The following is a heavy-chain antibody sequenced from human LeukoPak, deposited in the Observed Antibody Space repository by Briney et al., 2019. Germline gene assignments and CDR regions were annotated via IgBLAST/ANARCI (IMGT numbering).Heavy chain of an antibody. J-gene: IGHJ4*02. CDR1: GFTFSSYA. V-gene: IGHV3-30*04. Sequence: VGSLRLSCAASGFTFSSYAMHWVRQAPGKGLEWVAVISYDGSNKYYADSVKGRFTISRDNSKNTLYLQMNSLRAEDTAVYYCANLPDYWGQGTLVTVSS. CDR3: ANLPDY. CDR2: ISYDGSNK.